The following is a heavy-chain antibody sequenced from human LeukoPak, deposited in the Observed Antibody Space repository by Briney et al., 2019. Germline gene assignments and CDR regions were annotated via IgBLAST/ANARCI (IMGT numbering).Heavy chain of an antibody. V-gene: IGHV3-11*01. Sequence: GGSLRLSCAASGFIFSDYYMSWLRQAPGKGLEWVSYISSSGSTIYYADSVKGRFTISRDNAKNSLYLQMNSLRAEDTAVYYCASRYCSGGSCYFDFWGQGTLVTVSS. J-gene: IGHJ4*02. CDR3: ASRYCSGGSCYFDF. D-gene: IGHD2-15*01. CDR1: GFIFSDYY. CDR2: ISSSGSTI.